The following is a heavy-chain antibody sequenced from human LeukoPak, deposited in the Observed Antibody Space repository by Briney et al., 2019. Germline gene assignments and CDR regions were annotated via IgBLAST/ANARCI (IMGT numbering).Heavy chain of an antibody. Sequence: GGSLRLSCAASGFTFSSYSMNWVRQAPGKGLEWVSYINTIGSSKTYADSVKGRFTISRDNAKNSLSLQMNSLRDDDSAVYYCAREGFYSGYDRWGQGTLVTVSS. CDR3: AREGFYSGYDR. CDR2: INTIGSSK. V-gene: IGHV3-48*02. CDR1: GFTFSSYS. J-gene: IGHJ4*02. D-gene: IGHD5-12*01.